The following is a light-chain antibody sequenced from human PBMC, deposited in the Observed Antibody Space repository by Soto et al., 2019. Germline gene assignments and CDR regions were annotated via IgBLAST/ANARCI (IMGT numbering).Light chain of an antibody. V-gene: IGKV3-20*01. CDR3: QQYGASLYT. Sequence: EIVLTQSPGTLSLSPGERATLSCRASQSVSSNYLAWYQHKPGQAPRLLTYGASSRATGIPDRFSGSGSGTDFSLTISRLEPEDFALYYCQQYGASLYTFGQGTKLEIK. CDR2: GAS. J-gene: IGKJ2*01. CDR1: QSVSSNY.